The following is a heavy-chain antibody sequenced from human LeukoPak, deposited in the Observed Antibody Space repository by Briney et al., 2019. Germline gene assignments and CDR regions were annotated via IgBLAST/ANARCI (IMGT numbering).Heavy chain of an antibody. V-gene: IGHV3-23*01. J-gene: IGHJ4*02. CDR1: GFTFSSYA. CDR2: ISGSGGST. Sequence: PGGSLRLSCAASGFTFSSYAMSWVRQAPGKGLEWVSAISGSGGSTYYADSVKGRFTISRDNSKSTLYLQMNSLRAEDTAVYYCAKANREWLDYFDYWGQGTLVTVSS. CDR3: AKANREWLDYFDY. D-gene: IGHD6-19*01.